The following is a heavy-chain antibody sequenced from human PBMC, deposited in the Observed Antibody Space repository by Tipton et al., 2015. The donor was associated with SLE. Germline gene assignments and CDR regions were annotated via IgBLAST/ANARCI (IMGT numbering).Heavy chain of an antibody. CDR3: AQGGYFDWFEGY. CDR2: INWSGHST. V-gene: IGHV3-20*04. D-gene: IGHD3-9*01. Sequence: GSLRLSCAASGFIFDDYDMSWVRQVPGRGLDWVSGINWSGHSTGYADSVKGRFTISRDNAKKSLHLQMNSLRTEDTALYFCAQGGYFDWFEGYWGQGTLVTVSS. J-gene: IGHJ4*02. CDR1: GFIFDDYD.